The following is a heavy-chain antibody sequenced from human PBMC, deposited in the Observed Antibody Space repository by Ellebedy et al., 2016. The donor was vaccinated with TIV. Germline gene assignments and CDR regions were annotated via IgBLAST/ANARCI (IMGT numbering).Heavy chain of an antibody. D-gene: IGHD3-22*01. V-gene: IGHV3-13*01. CDR2: IGTAGDT. CDR1: GFSFNNYD. J-gene: IGHJ2*01. CDR3: ARGQYYYDSSGYYPDWYFDL. Sequence: GESLKISXAASGFSFNNYDMHWVRQVTGKGLEWVSAIGTAGDTYYPGSVKGRFTISRENAKNSLYLQMNSLRAGDTAVYYCARGQYYYDSSGYYPDWYFDLWGRGTLVTVSS.